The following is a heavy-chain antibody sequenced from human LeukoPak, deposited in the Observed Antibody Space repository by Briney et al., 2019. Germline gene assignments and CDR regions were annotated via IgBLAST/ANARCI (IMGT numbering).Heavy chain of an antibody. J-gene: IGHJ6*02. CDR3: ARGRIAAAGNYYYGMDV. CDR1: GYTFTSYD. D-gene: IGHD6-13*01. V-gene: IGHV1-8*01. CDR2: MNPNSGNT. Sequence: ASVKVSCKASGYTFTSYDINWVRQATGQGLEWMGWMNPNSGNTGYAQKFQGRVTMTRNTSISTAYMELSSLRSEDTAVYYCARGRIAAAGNYYYGMDVWGQGTTVTVSS.